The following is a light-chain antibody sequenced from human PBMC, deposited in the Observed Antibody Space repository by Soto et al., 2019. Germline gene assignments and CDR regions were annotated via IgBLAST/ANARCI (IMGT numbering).Light chain of an antibody. J-gene: IGLJ2*01. CDR3: AAWDDSLVV. CDR1: SSNIGSAY. CDR2: RNN. V-gene: IGLV1-47*01. Sequence: QSARTQPPSASGTPGQTVTISCSGCSSNIGSAYIYWYQHLPGTAPKLLIYRNNQRPSGVPDRFSASKSGTSASLAISGLRSEDDADYYCAAWDDSLVVFGGGTQLTVL.